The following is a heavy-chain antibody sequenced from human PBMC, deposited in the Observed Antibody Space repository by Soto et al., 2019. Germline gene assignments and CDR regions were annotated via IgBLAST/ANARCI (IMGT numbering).Heavy chain of an antibody. V-gene: IGHV2-5*02. CDR2: IYWDDDE. D-gene: IGHD1-1*01. J-gene: IGHJ4*02. CDR3: AHTLWNNYIDY. CDR1: GFSLSTSGVG. Sequence: QITLKESGPTLVKPTQTLTLTCTFSGFSLSTSGVGVGWIRQSPGKALEWLAVIYWDDDERYSPSLRSRLTITKDTSRNQVVLTMTNTDPVDTATYFCAHTLWNNYIDYWGQGTLVTVSS.